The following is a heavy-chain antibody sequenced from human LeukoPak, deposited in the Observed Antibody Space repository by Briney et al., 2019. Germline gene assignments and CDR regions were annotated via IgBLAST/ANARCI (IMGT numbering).Heavy chain of an antibody. Sequence: SGPALVKPTQTLTLTCTFSGFSLSTRGMCVSWIRQPPGKALEWLSRIDWDDDKYYSTSLKTRLTISKDTSKNQVVLTMTNMDPVDTATYYCARVQYYDFWSGYLVDYWGQGTLVTVSS. D-gene: IGHD3-3*01. CDR3: ARVQYYDFWSGYLVDY. CDR2: IDWDDDK. J-gene: IGHJ4*02. CDR1: GFSLSTRGMC. V-gene: IGHV2-70*11.